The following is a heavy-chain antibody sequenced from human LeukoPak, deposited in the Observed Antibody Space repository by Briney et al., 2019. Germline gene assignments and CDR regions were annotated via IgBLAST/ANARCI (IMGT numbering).Heavy chain of an antibody. J-gene: IGHJ4*02. Sequence: SETLSLTCTVSSGSISSGGYSWSWIRQHPGKGLEWIGNIYYTGSTYYNPSLKSRVTISADTSKNQFSLKLSSVTAADTAVYYCARGVKYWGQGTLVTVSS. CDR1: SGSISSGGYS. CDR2: IYYTGST. CDR3: ARGVKY. V-gene: IGHV4-31*03. D-gene: IGHD2-21*01.